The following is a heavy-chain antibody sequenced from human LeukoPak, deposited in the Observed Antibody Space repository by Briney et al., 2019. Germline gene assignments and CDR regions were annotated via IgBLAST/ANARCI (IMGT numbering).Heavy chain of an antibody. D-gene: IGHD3-10*02. J-gene: IGHJ6*04. Sequence: GGSLRLSCAASGFTFDDYGLSWVRQAPGKGLEWVSYISSSGSTIYYADSVKGRFTISRDNAKDSLYLQMNSLRAEDTAVYYCAELGITMIGGVWGKGTTVTISS. CDR3: AELGITMIGGV. CDR1: GFTFDDYG. CDR2: ISSSGSTI. V-gene: IGHV3-48*03.